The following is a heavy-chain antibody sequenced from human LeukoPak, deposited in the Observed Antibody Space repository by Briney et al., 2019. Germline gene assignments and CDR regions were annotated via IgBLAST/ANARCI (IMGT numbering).Heavy chain of an antibody. CDR2: IYSGGST. Sequence: GGSLRLSCAASGFTVSSNYMSWVRQAPGKGLEWVSVIYSGGSTYYADSVKGRFTISRDNSKNTLYHQMNGLRAEDTAVYYCARKSSGYYAVFDYWGQGTLVTVSS. CDR3: ARKSSGYYAVFDY. D-gene: IGHD3-22*01. V-gene: IGHV3-66*01. J-gene: IGHJ4*02. CDR1: GFTVSSNY.